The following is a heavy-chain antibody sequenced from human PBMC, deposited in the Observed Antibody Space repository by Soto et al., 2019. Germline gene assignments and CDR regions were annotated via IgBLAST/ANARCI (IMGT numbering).Heavy chain of an antibody. Sequence: ASVKVSCKASGYTFTGYYMHWVRQAPGQGLEWMGWINPNSGGTNYAQKFQGSVTMTRDTSISTAYMELSRLRSDDTAVYYCAREGYYYDSSGSLDYWGQGTLVTVSS. CDR2: INPNSGGT. CDR3: AREGYYYDSSGSLDY. CDR1: GYTFTGYY. D-gene: IGHD3-22*01. J-gene: IGHJ4*02. V-gene: IGHV1-2*02.